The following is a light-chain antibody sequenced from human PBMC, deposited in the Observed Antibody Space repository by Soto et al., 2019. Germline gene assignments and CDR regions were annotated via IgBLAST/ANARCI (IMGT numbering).Light chain of an antibody. CDR3: QQADTFPIT. J-gene: IGKJ5*01. CDR1: QGISNY. Sequence: DIQMTQSPSSLSASVGDRVTITCRASQGISNYLAWYQQKPGKVPKLLIYAASTLQSGVPSRFSGSGFGTDSTLTISSLQPEDSAIYYCQQADTFPITFGQGTRLEIK. CDR2: AAS. V-gene: IGKV1-27*01.